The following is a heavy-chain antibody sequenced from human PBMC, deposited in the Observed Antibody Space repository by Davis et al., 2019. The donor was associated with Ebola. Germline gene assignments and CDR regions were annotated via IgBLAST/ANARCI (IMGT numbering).Heavy chain of an antibody. CDR1: GFTFSSYW. CDR2: IKQDGSEK. D-gene: IGHD3-3*01. J-gene: IGHJ5*02. Sequence: GGPLRLSCAASGFTFSSYWMSWVRQAPGKGLEWVANIKQDGSEKYYVDSVKGRFTISRDNAKNSLYLQMNSLRAEDTAVYYCAALRFLEWLSPPEGWFDPWGQGTLVTVSS. CDR3: AALRFLEWLSPPEGWFDP. V-gene: IGHV3-7*01.